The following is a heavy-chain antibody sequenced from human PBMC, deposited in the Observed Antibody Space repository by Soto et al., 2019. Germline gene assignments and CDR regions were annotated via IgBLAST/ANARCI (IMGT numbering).Heavy chain of an antibody. V-gene: IGHV1-69*02. CDR3: ARAGDSSSWYAPEDNWFDP. CDR2: IIPILGIA. D-gene: IGHD6-13*01. Sequence: SVKVACKASGGTFSSYTISWVRQAPGQGLEWMGRIIPILGIANYAQKFQGRVTITADKSTSTAYMELSSLRSEDTAVYYCARAGDSSSWYAPEDNWFDPWGQGTLVTVSS. CDR1: GGTFSSYT. J-gene: IGHJ5*02.